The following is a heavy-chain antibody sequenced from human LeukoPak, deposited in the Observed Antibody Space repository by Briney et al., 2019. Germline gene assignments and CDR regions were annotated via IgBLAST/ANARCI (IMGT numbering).Heavy chain of an antibody. J-gene: IGHJ3*02. CDR3: AKSREEIRGLDAFDI. CDR1: GFIFRNYA. V-gene: IGHV3-23*01. Sequence: GSLRLSCGASGFIFRNYAMSWVRQAPGEGLEWVSGISDNGGGTYYADSVKGRFTISRDDSKNMLYLQMNSLRAEDTAVYYCAKSREEIRGLDAFDIWGQGTMVTVSS. CDR2: ISDNGGGT. D-gene: IGHD5-24*01.